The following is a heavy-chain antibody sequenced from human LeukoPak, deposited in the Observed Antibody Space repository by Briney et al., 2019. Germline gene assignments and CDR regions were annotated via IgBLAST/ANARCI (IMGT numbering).Heavy chain of an antibody. V-gene: IGHV3-53*01. Sequence: PGGSLRLSCAASGFTVSSYYMNWVRQAPGKELEWVSVIYTGGGRYYADSVRGRFTISRDTSKNMVFLQMKSLRVEDTAVYYCARGIDYWGRGTLVTVSS. J-gene: IGHJ4*02. CDR2: IYTGGGR. CDR3: ARGIDY. CDR1: GFTVSSYY.